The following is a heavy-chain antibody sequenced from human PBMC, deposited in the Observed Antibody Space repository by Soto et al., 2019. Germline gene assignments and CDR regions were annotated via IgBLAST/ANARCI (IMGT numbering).Heavy chain of an antibody. CDR2: IYYSGST. Sequence: NPSETLSLTCTVSGGSISSGGYYWSWIRQHPGKGLEWIGYIYYSGSTYYNPSLKSRVTISVDTSKNQFSLKLSSVTAADTAVYYCARVQGSFDYYYYYGMDVWGQGTTVTVSS. J-gene: IGHJ6*02. V-gene: IGHV4-31*03. CDR1: GGSISSGGYY. D-gene: IGHD4-4*01. CDR3: ARVQGSFDYYYYYGMDV.